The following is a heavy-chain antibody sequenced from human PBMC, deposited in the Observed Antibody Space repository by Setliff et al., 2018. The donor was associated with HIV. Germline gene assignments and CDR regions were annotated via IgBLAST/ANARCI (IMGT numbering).Heavy chain of an antibody. D-gene: IGHD3-3*01. J-gene: IGHJ4*02. CDR2: IYTSGST. Sequence: SETLSLTCTVSGGSISSGSYYWSWIRQPAGKGLEWIGRIYTSGSTKYNPSLKSRVTISIDTSKNQFFLKLNSVTAADTAVYYCARADYNFWGGYYFDYWGQGTLVTVSS. CDR3: ARADYNFWGGYYFDY. V-gene: IGHV4-61*02. CDR1: GGSISSGSYY.